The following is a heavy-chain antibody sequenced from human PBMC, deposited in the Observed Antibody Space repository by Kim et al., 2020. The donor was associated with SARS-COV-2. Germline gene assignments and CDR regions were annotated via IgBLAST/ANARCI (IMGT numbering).Heavy chain of an antibody. D-gene: IGHD3-3*01. J-gene: IGHJ4*02. CDR3: ARDYDLRDGDY. CDR2: T. Sequence: TNYAQKLQGRVTMTTDTSTSTAYMELRSLRSDDTAVYYCARDYDLRDGDYWGQGTLVTVSS. V-gene: IGHV1-18*01.